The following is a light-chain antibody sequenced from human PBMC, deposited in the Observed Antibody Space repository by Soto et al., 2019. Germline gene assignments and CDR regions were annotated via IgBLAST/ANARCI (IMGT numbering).Light chain of an antibody. CDR2: AAS. Sequence: AIQMTQSPSSLSASVGDRVTITCRASQGIRNDLGWYQQKPGKAPKLLTYAASSLQSGVPSRFSGSGSGTDFTLTISSLEPEDFAVYYCQQRSNWPWTFGQGTKVDI. CDR3: QQRSNWPWT. CDR1: QGIRND. J-gene: IGKJ1*01. V-gene: IGKV1-6*01.